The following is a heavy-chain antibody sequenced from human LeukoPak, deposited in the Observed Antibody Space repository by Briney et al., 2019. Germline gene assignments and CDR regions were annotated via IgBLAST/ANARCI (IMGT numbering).Heavy chain of an antibody. CDR3: ARDLAALDGMDV. CDR2: IYTSEST. Sequence: PSETLSLTCTVSGGSISSYYWSWIRQPAGKGLEWIGRIYTSESTSYNPSLKSRVTMSVDTSKDQYPLKLSSVTAADTAVYYCARDLAALDGMDVWGQGTTVTVSS. J-gene: IGHJ6*02. V-gene: IGHV4-4*07. CDR1: GGSISSYY. D-gene: IGHD6-6*01.